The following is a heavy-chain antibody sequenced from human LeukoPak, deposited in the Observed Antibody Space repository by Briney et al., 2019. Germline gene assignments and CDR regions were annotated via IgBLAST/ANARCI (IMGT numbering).Heavy chain of an antibody. CDR1: GYIFTSYF. Sequence: ASVKVSCKASGYIFTSYFMHWVRQAPGQGLEWMGLINPSGGSTRYAQKFQGRVTMTRDMSTSTVYMELSSLRSEDTAVYYCARALPHRRLMDTTMEQHWFDPWAREPWSPSPQ. J-gene: IGHJ5*02. D-gene: IGHD5-18*01. V-gene: IGHV1-46*01. CDR2: INPSGGST. CDR3: ARALPHRRLMDTTMEQHWFDP.